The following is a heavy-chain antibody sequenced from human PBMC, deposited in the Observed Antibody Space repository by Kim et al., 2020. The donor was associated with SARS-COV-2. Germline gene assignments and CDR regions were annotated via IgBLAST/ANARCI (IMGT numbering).Heavy chain of an antibody. CDR2: IIPIFATA. Sequence: SVKVSCKASGGTFSNYPISWVRKAPGQGLEWMGGIIPIFATAIYAQKFQDRVTITADEFTSTAYMELSSLRSEDTAVYYCARSGSSGWGYWYFDLWGRGTLVTVSS. CDR3: ARSGSSGWGYWYFDL. V-gene: IGHV1-69*13. CDR1: GGTFSNYP. D-gene: IGHD6-19*01. J-gene: IGHJ2*01.